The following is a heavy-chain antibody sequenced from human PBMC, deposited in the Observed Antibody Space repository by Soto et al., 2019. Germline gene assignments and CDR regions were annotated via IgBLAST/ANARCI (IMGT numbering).Heavy chain of an antibody. J-gene: IGHJ6*02. D-gene: IGHD4-17*01. CDR3: AREGYSDTYCYYQTLDV. V-gene: IGHV4-4*07. CDR2: MYTSGST. CDR1: GGSISNYY. Sequence: NPSETLSLTCTVSGGSISNYYWTWIRQPAGKGLEWIGRMYTSGSTNYNPSLKSRVTMSVDTSKNQFSLNLRSVTAADTAVYYCAREGYSDTYCYYQTLDVWGQCTPVTVSS.